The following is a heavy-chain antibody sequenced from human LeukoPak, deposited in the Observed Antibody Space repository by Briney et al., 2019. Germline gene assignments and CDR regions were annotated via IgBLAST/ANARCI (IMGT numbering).Heavy chain of an antibody. V-gene: IGHV3-66*01. CDR2: IYSGGST. J-gene: IGHJ4*02. D-gene: IGHD5-18*01. CDR3: ARDGGYSYVPYYFDY. Sequence: GGSLRLSCAASGFTVSTNYMNWVRQAPGKGLEWVPVIYSGGSTYYADSVKGRFTISRDNSKNTLYLQMNSLRAEDTAVYYCARDGGYSYVPYYFDYWGQGTLVTVSS. CDR1: GFTVSTNY.